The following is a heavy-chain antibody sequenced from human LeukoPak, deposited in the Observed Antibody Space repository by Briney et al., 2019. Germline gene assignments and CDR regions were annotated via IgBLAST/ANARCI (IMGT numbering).Heavy chain of an antibody. CDR1: VGSISGGGDY. J-gene: IGHJ3*02. D-gene: IGHD4-17*01. V-gene: IGHV4-31*11. CDR2: IYYSGST. CDR3: ARRYGDFDAFDI. Sequence: SQTLSLTCAVSVGSISGGGDYWSWARHHPGKGLEWIGYIYYSGSTYCNPSLESRVTISVDTSKNQFSLKLSSVTAADTAVYYCARRYGDFDAFDIWGQGTMVTVSS.